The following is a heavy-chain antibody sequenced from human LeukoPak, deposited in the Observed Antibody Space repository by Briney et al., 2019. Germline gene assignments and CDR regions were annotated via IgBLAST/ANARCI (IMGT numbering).Heavy chain of an antibody. J-gene: IGHJ6*02. D-gene: IGHD3-9*01. CDR3: TKDYCGKFCSAV. CDR1: GFSFRSHW. Sequence: GGSLRLSCAASGFSFRSHWMSWVRQATGKGLEWLANIKEDGSKQYYVDSVKGRFTISRDNSKNTLYLQMNSLGAEDTAKYYCTKDYCGKFCSAVWGQGTTVTVSS. V-gene: IGHV3-7*03. CDR2: IKEDGSKQ.